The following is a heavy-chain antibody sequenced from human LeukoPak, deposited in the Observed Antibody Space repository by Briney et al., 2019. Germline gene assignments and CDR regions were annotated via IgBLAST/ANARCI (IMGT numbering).Heavy chain of an antibody. V-gene: IGHV1-2*02. Sequence: ASVKVSCKASGYTFTGYYMHWVRQAPGQGLEWMGWINPNSGGTNYAQRFQGRDTMTRDTSVSTAYMELSRLRSDDTAVYYCARDLPGSGWYVHYYYYGMDVWGQGTTVTVSS. CDR3: ARDLPGSGWYVHYYYYGMDV. D-gene: IGHD6-19*01. CDR1: GYTFTGYY. CDR2: INPNSGGT. J-gene: IGHJ6*02.